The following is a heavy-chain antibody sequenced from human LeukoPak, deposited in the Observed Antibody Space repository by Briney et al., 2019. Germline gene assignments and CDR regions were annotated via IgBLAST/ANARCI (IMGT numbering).Heavy chain of an antibody. CDR3: AKAGDFWSGYYYYYYYMDV. CDR2: VSWNSGSI. V-gene: IGHV3-9*01. Sequence: PGGSLRLSCAASGFTFDDYAMHWVRQAPGKGLEWVSGVSWNSGSIGYADSVKGRFTISRGNAKNSLHLQMNSLRAEDTALYYCAKAGDFWSGYYYYYYYMDVWGKGTTVTVSS. CDR1: GFTFDDYA. J-gene: IGHJ6*03. D-gene: IGHD3-3*01.